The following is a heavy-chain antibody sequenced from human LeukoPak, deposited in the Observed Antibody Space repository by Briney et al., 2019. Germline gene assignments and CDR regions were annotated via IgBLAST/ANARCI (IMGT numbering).Heavy chain of an antibody. CDR3: ARDLSSGWFGYMDV. CDR1: GFTFSSYG. D-gene: IGHD6-19*01. J-gene: IGHJ6*03. Sequence: PGGTLRLSCAASGFTFSSYGMSWVRQAPGKGLEWVSAISGSGGSTYYADSVKGRFTISRDNSKNTLYLQMNSLRAEGTAVYYCARDLSSGWFGYMDVWGKGTTVTVSS. CDR2: ISGSGGST. V-gene: IGHV3-23*01.